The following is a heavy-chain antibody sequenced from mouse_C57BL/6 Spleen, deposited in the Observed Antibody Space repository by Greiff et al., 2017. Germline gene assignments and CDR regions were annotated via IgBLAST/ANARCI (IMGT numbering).Heavy chain of an antibody. CDR1: GYTFTNYW. CDR2: IYPGGGYT. V-gene: IGHV1-63*01. Sequence: VQLQQSGAELVRPGTSVKMSCKASGYTFTNYWIGWAKQRPGHGLEWIGDIYPGGGYTNYNEKFKSKATLTVDTSSSTAYMQLSSLTSEDSAVYYCARERGYGLDYWGQGTTLTVSS. CDR3: ARERGYGLDY. D-gene: IGHD1-1*02. J-gene: IGHJ2*01.